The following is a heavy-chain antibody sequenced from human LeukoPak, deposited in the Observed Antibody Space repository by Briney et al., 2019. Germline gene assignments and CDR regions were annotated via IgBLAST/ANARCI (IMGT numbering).Heavy chain of an antibody. D-gene: IGHD3-22*01. Sequence: PGGSLRLSCAASGFTFSDYYMNWIRQAPGKGLEWVGFIRSKPHGETTQYAASVNGRFSISRDDSKSIAYLQMNSLKTEDTAVYYCIRSYNYYDSSGYYGFDYWGQGTLVTVSS. CDR3: IRSYNYYDSSGYYGFDY. CDR2: IRSKPHGETT. J-gene: IGHJ4*02. CDR1: GFTFSDYY. V-gene: IGHV3-49*03.